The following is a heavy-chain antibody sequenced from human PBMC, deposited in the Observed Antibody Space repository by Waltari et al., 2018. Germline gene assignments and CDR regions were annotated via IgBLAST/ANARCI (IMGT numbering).Heavy chain of an antibody. V-gene: IGHV4-4*08. CDR1: AAPITKYH. CDR2: IYNTGST. J-gene: IGHJ4*02. Sequence: QVQLQESGPGPVLPSPTQSPTCTDPAAPITKYHWNWCRQPPGKGLEWPAYIYNTGSTNYNPSLRGRVTMSLDTSKNQFSLYLSAVTAADTAFYCCARGEMANWVYFDYWGQGTLVTVSS. D-gene: IGHD1-1*01. CDR3: ARGEMANWVYFDY.